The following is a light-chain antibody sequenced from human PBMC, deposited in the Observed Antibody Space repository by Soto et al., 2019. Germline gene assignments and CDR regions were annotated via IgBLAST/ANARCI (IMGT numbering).Light chain of an antibody. CDR1: SSDVGGYNY. V-gene: IGLV2-8*01. CDR3: SXXXXSNXV. CDR2: EVS. Sequence: QSALTQPPSASGSPGQSVTISCTGTSSDVGGYNYVSWYQQCSGKAPKLMIYEVSKRPSGVPDRFSGSKSGNTASLTVSGLQAEDEADYYCSXXXXSNXVFXGGTKLTVL. J-gene: IGLJ2*01.